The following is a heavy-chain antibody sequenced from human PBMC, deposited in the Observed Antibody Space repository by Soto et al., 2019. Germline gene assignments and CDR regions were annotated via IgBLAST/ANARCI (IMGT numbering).Heavy chain of an antibody. Sequence: ASVKVSCKTSGYTFTNYVVDWVRQAPGQGLEWMGWINSGNGNTRYSEKFQGRVTITRDTSASTAYMELNSLTSEDTAVYYCARGLTIFGVVIGYWGQGTLVTVSS. D-gene: IGHD3-3*01. V-gene: IGHV1-3*01. J-gene: IGHJ4*02. CDR3: ARGLTIFGVVIGY. CDR1: GYTFTNYV. CDR2: INSGNGNT.